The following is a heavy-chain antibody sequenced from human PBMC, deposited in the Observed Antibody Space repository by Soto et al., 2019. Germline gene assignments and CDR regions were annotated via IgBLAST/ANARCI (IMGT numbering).Heavy chain of an antibody. CDR1: GYNFATHW. CDR2: IFPGDAET. CDR3: ARYYYYYGMDV. V-gene: IGHV5-51*01. J-gene: IGHJ6*02. Sequence: GESLNISCQSSGYNFATHWIGWVRHKAGKGLEWMGIIFPGDAETRYSPSFQGHITISADKSISIAYLQMNSLRAEDTALYYCARYYYYYGMDVWGQGTTVTVSS.